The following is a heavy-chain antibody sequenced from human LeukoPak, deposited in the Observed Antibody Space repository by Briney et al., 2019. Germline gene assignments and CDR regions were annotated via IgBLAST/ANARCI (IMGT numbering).Heavy chain of an antibody. V-gene: IGHV3-11*01. D-gene: IGHD2-21*02. Sequence: PGGSLRLSCAASGFTFSDYYMSWIRQAPGKGLEWVSYISSSGSTIYYADSVKGRFTISRDNAKNSLYLQMNSLRAEDTAVYYCARDLFEGLSVATAIDDAFDIWGQGTMVTVSS. J-gene: IGHJ3*02. CDR3: ARDLFEGLSVATAIDDAFDI. CDR1: GFTFSDYY. CDR2: ISSSGSTI.